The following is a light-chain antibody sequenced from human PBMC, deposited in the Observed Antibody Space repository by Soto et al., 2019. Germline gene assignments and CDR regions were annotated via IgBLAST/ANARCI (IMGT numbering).Light chain of an antibody. CDR2: GNS. J-gene: IGLJ1*01. CDR1: SSNIGAGYD. V-gene: IGLV1-40*01. CDR3: QSHDSSLSSYV. Sequence: QSVLTQPPSVSGAPGQRVTISCTGRSSNIGAGYDVHWYQQFPGTAPKLLIYGNSNRPSGVPDRFSGSKSGTSAALAITGLQAEDEADYYCQSHDSSLSSYVFGTGTKVTVL.